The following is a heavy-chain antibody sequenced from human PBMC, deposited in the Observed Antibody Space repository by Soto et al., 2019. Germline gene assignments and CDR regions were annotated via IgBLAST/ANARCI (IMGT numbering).Heavy chain of an antibody. D-gene: IGHD2-2*01. J-gene: IGHJ5*02. Sequence: GGSLRLSCAASGFTFSSYSMNWVRQAPGKGREWVSSISSSSSYIYYADSVKGRFTISRDNAKNSLYLQMNSLRAEDTAVYYCARDLGYCTTTRCPTRCFDPWGQGTLLTVSS. V-gene: IGHV3-21*01. CDR2: ISSSSSYI. CDR3: ARDLGYCTTTRCPTRCFDP. CDR1: GFTFSSYS.